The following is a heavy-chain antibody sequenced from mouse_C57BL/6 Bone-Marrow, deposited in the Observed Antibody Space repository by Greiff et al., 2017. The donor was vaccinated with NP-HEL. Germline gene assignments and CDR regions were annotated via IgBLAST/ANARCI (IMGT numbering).Heavy chain of an antibody. CDR1: GYTFTDYY. Sequence: EVQLQQSGPVLVKPGASVKMSCKASGYTFTDYYMNWVKQSHGKSLEWIGVINPYNGGTSYNQKFKGKATLTVDKSSSTAYMELNSLTSEDSAVYYCAIPYYRYSMDYWGQGTSVTVSS. J-gene: IGHJ4*01. CDR2: INPYNGGT. CDR3: AIPYYRYSMDY. V-gene: IGHV1-19*01. D-gene: IGHD2-12*01.